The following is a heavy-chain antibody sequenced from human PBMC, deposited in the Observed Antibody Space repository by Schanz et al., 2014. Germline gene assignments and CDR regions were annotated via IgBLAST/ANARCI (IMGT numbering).Heavy chain of an antibody. D-gene: IGHD6-13*01. CDR1: GFNVGNNY. CDR3: ARDRQQLVGRIGYYYGMDV. J-gene: IGHJ6*02. CDR2: IYSRGGT. Sequence: EVQLEVSGGGLVQPWGSLRLSCEASGFNVGNNYMSWVRQPPGKGLECISIIYSRGGTFHADSVKSRFTISRDKSKNTLSLHMNSLRAEDTAVYYCARDRQQLVGRIGYYYGMDVWGQGTTVTVSS. V-gene: IGHV3-66*01.